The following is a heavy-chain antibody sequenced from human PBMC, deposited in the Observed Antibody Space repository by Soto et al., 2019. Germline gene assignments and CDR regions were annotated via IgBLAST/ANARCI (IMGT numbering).Heavy chain of an antibody. V-gene: IGHV2-5*01. CDR1: GFSLTTSGVG. CDR3: ARSRRITMIGVVSWFDP. J-gene: IGHJ5*02. CDR2: IYWNDDQ. Sequence: QITLKESGPTLVKPTQTLTLTCTFSGFSLTTSGVGVGWIRQSPGKALEWLALIYWNDDQWYSPSLKSRLTIIKDTSKNQGVLKMTNMDPVDTATYFCARSRRITMIGVVSWFDPWGQGTLVTVSS. D-gene: IGHD3-3*01.